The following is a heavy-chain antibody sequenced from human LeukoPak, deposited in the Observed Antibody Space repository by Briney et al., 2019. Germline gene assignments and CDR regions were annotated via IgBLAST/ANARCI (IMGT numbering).Heavy chain of an antibody. J-gene: IGHJ4*02. CDR2: IYYSGST. D-gene: IGHD4-17*01. CDR3: ARHDYSDDEPNCFDY. V-gene: IGHV4-39*01. CDR1: GGSIITRSFY. Sequence: SETLSLTCTVSGGSIITRSFYWGWIRQPPGKGLEWIGSIYYSGSTYYNPSLKSRVTISVDTSKNQFSLKLSSVTAADTAVFYCARHDYSDDEPNCFDYWGQGTLVTVSS.